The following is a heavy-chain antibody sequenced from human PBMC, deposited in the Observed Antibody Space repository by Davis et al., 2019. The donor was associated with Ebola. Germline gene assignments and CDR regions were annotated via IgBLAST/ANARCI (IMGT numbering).Heavy chain of an antibody. V-gene: IGHV4-59*01. Sequence: MPSETLSLTCTVSGGSITTYYWGWIRQSPGKGLEWIGYLHYSGSTNYNPSLKSRVTISVDTSKNQFSLKLSSVTAADTAVYYCARDAYYYDSSGYYGRGGFDYWGQGTLVTVSS. J-gene: IGHJ4*02. CDR3: ARDAYYYDSSGYYGRGGFDY. CDR1: GGSITTYY. D-gene: IGHD3-22*01. CDR2: LHYSGST.